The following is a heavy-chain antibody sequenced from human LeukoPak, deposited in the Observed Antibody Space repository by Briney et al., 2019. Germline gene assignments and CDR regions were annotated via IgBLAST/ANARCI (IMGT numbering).Heavy chain of an antibody. D-gene: IGHD3-22*01. CDR2: IYSGGST. CDR3: CYDSSGYYSMRFDY. V-gene: IGHV3-53*01. J-gene: IGHJ4*02. CDR1: GFTVSSNS. Sequence: GGSLRLSCAASGFTVSSNSMSWVRQAPGKGLEWVSVIYSGGSTYYADSVKGRFTISRDNSKNTLYLQMNSLRAEDTAVYYCCYDSSGYYSMRFDYWGQGTLVTVSS.